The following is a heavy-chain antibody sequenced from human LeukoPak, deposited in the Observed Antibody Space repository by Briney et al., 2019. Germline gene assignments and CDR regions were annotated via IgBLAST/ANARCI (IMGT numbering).Heavy chain of an antibody. Sequence: KPGGSLRLSCAASGFTFSDYYMSWIRQVPGKGLEWVSYISSSSSYTNYADSVKGRFTISRDNAKNSLYLQMNSLRAEDTAVYYCARGDYYGSGSYYKFDYWGQGTLVTVSS. CDR3: ARGDYYGSGSYYKFDY. CDR1: GFTFSDYY. CDR2: ISSSSSYT. D-gene: IGHD3-10*01. J-gene: IGHJ4*02. V-gene: IGHV3-11*06.